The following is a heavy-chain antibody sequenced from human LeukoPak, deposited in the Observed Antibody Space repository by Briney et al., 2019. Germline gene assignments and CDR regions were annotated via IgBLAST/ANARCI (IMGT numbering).Heavy chain of an antibody. J-gene: IGHJ4*02. Sequence: GGSLRLSCAASGFTFSSYWMSWVRQAPGKGLEWVSAISGSGGSTYYADSVKGRFTISRDNSKNTLYLQMNSLRAEDTAVYYCARASYDFWSGYYLIFDYWGQGTLVTVSS. CDR1: GFTFSSYW. V-gene: IGHV3-23*01. CDR2: ISGSGGST. D-gene: IGHD3-3*01. CDR3: ARASYDFWSGYYLIFDY.